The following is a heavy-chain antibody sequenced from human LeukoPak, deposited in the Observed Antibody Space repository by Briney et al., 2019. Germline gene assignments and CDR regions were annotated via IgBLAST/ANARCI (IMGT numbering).Heavy chain of an antibody. CDR2: IYYRGTT. Sequence: SDTLSLTCTVSGGSISSSSHFWGWIRQPPGKGLEWIGTIYYRGTTYYNQSLKSRVTISVDTSKNQFSLKLRSVTAADTAVYYRAKALYDILTGYYLHFDYWGQGTLDTVSS. V-gene: IGHV4-39*01. CDR3: AKALYDILTGYYLHFDY. D-gene: IGHD3-9*01. CDR1: GGSISSSSHF. J-gene: IGHJ4*02.